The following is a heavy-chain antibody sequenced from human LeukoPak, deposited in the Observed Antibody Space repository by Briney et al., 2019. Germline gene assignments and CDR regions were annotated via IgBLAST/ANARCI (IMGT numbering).Heavy chain of an antibody. J-gene: IGHJ5*02. CDR1: GFTFSSYD. Sequence: GGSLRLSCAASGFTFSSYDMHWVRQATGKGLEWVSAIGTAGDTYYPGSVKGRFTISRENAKNSLYLQMNSLRAGDTAVYYCARAIAARRGNWFGPWGQGTLVTVSS. V-gene: IGHV3-13*01. CDR3: ARAIAARRGNWFGP. D-gene: IGHD6-6*01. CDR2: IGTAGDT.